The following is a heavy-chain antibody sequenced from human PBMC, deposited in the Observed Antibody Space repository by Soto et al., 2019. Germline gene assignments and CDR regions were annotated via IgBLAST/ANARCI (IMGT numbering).Heavy chain of an antibody. CDR3: ARAVVPAAMGYYYYGMDV. Sequence: ASVKVSCKPSGYAFFSYYMHWVRQAPGQGLEWMGIINPSGGGTTYAQKFQGRIAITRDTSTSTVFMELSSLRSEDTAVYYCARAVVPAAMGYYYYGMDVWGQGTTVTVSS. D-gene: IGHD2-2*01. J-gene: IGHJ6*02. CDR2: INPSGGGT. CDR1: GYAFFSYY. V-gene: IGHV1-46*01.